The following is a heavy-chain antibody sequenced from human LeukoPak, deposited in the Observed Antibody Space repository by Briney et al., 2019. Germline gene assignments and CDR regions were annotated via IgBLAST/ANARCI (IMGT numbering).Heavy chain of an antibody. Sequence: GGSLRLSCAASGFTFSSYAMHWVRQAPGKGLEWVAVISYDGSNKYYADSVKGRFTISRDNSKNTLYLQMNSLRAEDTALYHCARDKGTHSSGWYENWFDPWGQGTLVTVSS. CDR1: GFTFSSYA. V-gene: IGHV3-30-3*01. CDR3: ARDKGTHSSGWYENWFDP. J-gene: IGHJ5*02. D-gene: IGHD6-19*01. CDR2: ISYDGSNK.